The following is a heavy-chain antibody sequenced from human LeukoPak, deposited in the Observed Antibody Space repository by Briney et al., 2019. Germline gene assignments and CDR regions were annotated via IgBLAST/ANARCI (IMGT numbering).Heavy chain of an antibody. CDR1: GFTFDDYT. CDR2: ISWDGGST. D-gene: IGHD3-9*01. V-gene: IGHV3-43*01. CDR3: AKGPGDDILTGYPDY. Sequence: GGSLRLSCAASGFTFDDYTMHWVRQAPGKGLEWVSLISWDGGSTYYADSVKGRFTISRDNSKNSLYLQMNSLRTEDTALYYCAKGPGDDILTGYPDYWGQGTLVTVSP. J-gene: IGHJ4*02.